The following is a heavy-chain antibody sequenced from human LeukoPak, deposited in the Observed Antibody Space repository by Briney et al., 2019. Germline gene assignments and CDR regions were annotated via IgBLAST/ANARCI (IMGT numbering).Heavy chain of an antibody. CDR2: IKQDGSEK. D-gene: IGHD6-19*01. J-gene: IGHJ4*02. V-gene: IGHV3-7*03. CDR3: ARDRVSSGWYFDY. CDR1: GFTFSSYW. Sequence: GGPLRLSCAASGFTFSSYWMSWVRQAPGKGLEWVANIKQDGSEKYYVDSVKGRFTISRDNAKNSLYLQMNSLRAEDTAVYYCARDRVSSGWYFDYWGQGTLVTVSS.